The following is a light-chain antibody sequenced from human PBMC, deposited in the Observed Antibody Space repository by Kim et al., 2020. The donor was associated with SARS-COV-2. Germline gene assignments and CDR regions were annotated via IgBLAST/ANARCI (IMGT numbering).Light chain of an antibody. CDR2: GAS. CDR1: QSVSSRY. Sequence: EIVLTQSPGTLSLSPGERATLSCRASQSVSSRYFAWYQQKPGQAPRLLIYGASSRATGIPDRFSDSGSGTDFTLTISRLEPEDFAVYYCQQFGRSSWTFGQGTKVEIK. J-gene: IGKJ1*01. V-gene: IGKV3-20*01. CDR3: QQFGRSSWT.